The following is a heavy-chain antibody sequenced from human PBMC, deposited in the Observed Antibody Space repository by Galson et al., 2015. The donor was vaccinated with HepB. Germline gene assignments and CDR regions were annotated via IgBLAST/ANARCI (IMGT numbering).Heavy chain of an antibody. V-gene: IGHV3-23*01. Sequence: SLRLSCAASGFTFTTYAMSWVRQAPGKGLEWVSFTSGYGTVTFYADSVKGRFTLSRDNSKDTLYLQMNSLRAEDTAVYFCAKHFRSTGASGEGRVFDYWGQGTLVTVSS. CDR1: GFTFTTYA. J-gene: IGHJ4*02. D-gene: IGHD1-1*01. CDR2: TSGYGTVT. CDR3: AKHFRSTGASGEGRVFDY.